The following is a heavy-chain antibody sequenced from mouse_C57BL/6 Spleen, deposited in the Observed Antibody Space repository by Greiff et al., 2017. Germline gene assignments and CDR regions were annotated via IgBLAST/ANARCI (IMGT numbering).Heavy chain of an antibody. CDR1: GYTFTSYG. D-gene: IGHD1-1*01. CDR2: IYPRSGNT. V-gene: IGHV1-81*01. J-gene: IGHJ4*01. CDR3: AGWDGSSLYAMDY. Sequence: QVQLQQPGAELARPGASVQLSCKASGYTFTSYGISWVKQRTGQGLEWIGEIYPRSGNTYYNEKFKGKATLTADKSSSTAYMELRSLTSDDSAVYFSAGWDGSSLYAMDYWGQGTSVTVSS.